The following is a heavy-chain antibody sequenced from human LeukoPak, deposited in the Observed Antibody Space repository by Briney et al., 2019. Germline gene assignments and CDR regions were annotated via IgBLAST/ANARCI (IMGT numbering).Heavy chain of an antibody. Sequence: PGGSLGFSLAAPGFTFTGYAMSWVGQAQGKGLGWASAISGSGGSTYYADSVKGRFTISRDNSKNTLYLQMNSLRAEDTAVYYCAKDGSGGVFGMDVWGQGTTVTVSS. CDR1: GFTFTGYA. J-gene: IGHJ6*02. V-gene: IGHV3-23*01. CDR3: AKDGSGGVFGMDV. D-gene: IGHD2-15*01. CDR2: ISGSGGST.